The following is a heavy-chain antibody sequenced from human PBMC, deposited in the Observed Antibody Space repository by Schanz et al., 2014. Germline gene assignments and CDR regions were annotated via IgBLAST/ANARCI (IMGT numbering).Heavy chain of an antibody. J-gene: IGHJ3*02. CDR2: ISANDYDT. CDR1: GFAFSSFA. D-gene: IGHD6-19*01. Sequence: EVFLVESGGGLVQPGGSLRLSCAASGFAFSSFALSWVRQSPGKGLEWVSAISANDYDTYYAPSVKGRFTVSRDNSKNTLYLQMNSLIAEDTAVYYCAKCIGWYGRCAFDIWGQGTMVTVSS. V-gene: IGHV3-23*04. CDR3: AKCIGWYGRCAFDI.